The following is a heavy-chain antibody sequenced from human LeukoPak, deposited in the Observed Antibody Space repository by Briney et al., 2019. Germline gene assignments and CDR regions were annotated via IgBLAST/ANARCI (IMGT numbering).Heavy chain of an antibody. J-gene: IGHJ4*02. Sequence: PGKSLRLSCAASGFTVNSNYMSWVRQAPGKGLEWVSFIYSDSSTSYADSVKGRFTIYRDNSKNTLYLQMNSLRAEDTAVYYCARARYTYGSKPYYFDYWGQGTLVTVSS. CDR2: IYSDSST. CDR1: GFTVNSNY. V-gene: IGHV3-53*01. D-gene: IGHD5-18*01. CDR3: ARARYTYGSKPYYFDY.